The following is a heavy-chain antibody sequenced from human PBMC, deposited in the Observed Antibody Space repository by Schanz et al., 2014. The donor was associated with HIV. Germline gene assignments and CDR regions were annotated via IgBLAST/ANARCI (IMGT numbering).Heavy chain of an antibody. CDR3: AKGYDWYTSSTGDY. J-gene: IGHJ4*02. Sequence: QVQLVESGGGGVRPGRSLRLSCAASGFTFRSYGMHWVRQAPGKGLGWGATISHDGSNKYYADSGKGRFTISRDNSKNTLYLQMISLKVEDTAMYYCAKGYDWYTSSTGDYWGQGTLVTVSS. CDR2: ISHDGSNK. CDR1: GFTFRSYG. D-gene: IGHD6-13*01. V-gene: IGHV3-30*18.